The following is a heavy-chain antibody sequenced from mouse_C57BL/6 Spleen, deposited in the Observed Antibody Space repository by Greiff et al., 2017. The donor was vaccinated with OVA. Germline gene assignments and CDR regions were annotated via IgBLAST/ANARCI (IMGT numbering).Heavy chain of an antibody. CDR2: ISSGSSTI. J-gene: IGHJ2*01. V-gene: IGHV5-17*01. D-gene: IGHD4-1*01. Sequence: EVKLVESGGGLVKPGGSLKLSCAASGFTFSDYGMHWVRQAPEKGLEWVAYISSGSSTIYYADTEKGRFTISRDNAKNTLFLQMTSLRSEDTAMYYCARSWDPDYWGQGTTLTVSS. CDR3: ARSWDPDY. CDR1: GFTFSDYG.